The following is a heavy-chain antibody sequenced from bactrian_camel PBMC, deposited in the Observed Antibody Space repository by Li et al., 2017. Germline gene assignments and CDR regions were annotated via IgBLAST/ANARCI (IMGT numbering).Heavy chain of an antibody. J-gene: IGHJ4*01. CDR1: GNINDVNF. Sequence: HVQLVESGGGSVQPGGSLRLSCAASGNINDVNFMGWFRQAPGTEREGVAAIDTGDGSTYYLNSVEGRFTISRDNAKNTLYLQMNSLKTEDTALYYCVTSGYAYWGQGTQVTVS. D-gene: IGHD1*01. V-gene: IGHV3S54*01. CDR3: VTSGYAY. CDR2: IDTGDGST.